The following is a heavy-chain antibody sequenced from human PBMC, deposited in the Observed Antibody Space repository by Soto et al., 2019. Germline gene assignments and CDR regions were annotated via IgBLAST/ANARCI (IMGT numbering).Heavy chain of an antibody. CDR3: ARFPYDSSGYAGRDAFDI. CDR2: IYYSGST. Sequence: SETLSLTCTVSGGSISSGDYYWSWIRQPPGEGLEWIGYIYYSGSTYYNPSLKSRVTISVDTSKNQFSLKLSSVTAADTAVYYCARFPYDSSGYAGRDAFDIWGQGTMVTVSS. J-gene: IGHJ3*02. CDR1: GGSISSGDYY. V-gene: IGHV4-30-4*01. D-gene: IGHD3-22*01.